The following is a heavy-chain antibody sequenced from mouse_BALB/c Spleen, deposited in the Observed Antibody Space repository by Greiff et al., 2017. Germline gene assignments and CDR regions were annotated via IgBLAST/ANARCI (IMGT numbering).Heavy chain of an antibody. CDR1: GYSITSDYA. CDR2: ISYSGST. V-gene: IGHV3-2*02. J-gene: IGHJ3*01. CDR3: ARWPITTRGAWFAY. D-gene: IGHD2-4*01. Sequence: DVQLQESGPGLVKPSQSLSLTCTVTGYSITSDYAWNWIRQFPGNKLEWMGYISYSGSTSYNPSLKSRISITRDTSKNQFFLQLNSVTTEDTATYYCARWPITTRGAWFAYWGQGTLVTVSA.